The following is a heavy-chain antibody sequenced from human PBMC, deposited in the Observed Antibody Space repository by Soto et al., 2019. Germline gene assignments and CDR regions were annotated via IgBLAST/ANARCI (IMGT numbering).Heavy chain of an antibody. CDR3: AEGLYDILPRS. CDR2: IIPILGIA. Sequence: QVQLVQSGAEVKKPGSSVKVSCKASGGTFSSYTISWVRQAPGQGLEWMGRIIPILGIANYAQKFQGRVTITADKSTSTAYMELSSLRSEDTDVYYCAEGLYDILPRSWGQGTLVTVSS. D-gene: IGHD3-9*01. V-gene: IGHV1-69*02. CDR1: GGTFSSYT. J-gene: IGHJ5*02.